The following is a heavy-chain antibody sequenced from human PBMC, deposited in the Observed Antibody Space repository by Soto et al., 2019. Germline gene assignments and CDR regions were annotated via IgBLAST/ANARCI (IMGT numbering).Heavy chain of an antibody. CDR1: GFTFNNAW. Sequence: GSLRLSCAASGFTFNNAWMTWVRRAPGKGLEWIGRIKNKADGGTTDYAAPVKGRFTISRDDSKNMLYLQMHSLKTEDTAVYYCATVGYCGGDWCYASYYGMDVWGQGTTVTVSS. CDR3: ATVGYCGGDWCYASYYGMDV. V-gene: IGHV3-15*01. CDR2: IKNKADGGTT. D-gene: IGHD2-21*02. J-gene: IGHJ6*02.